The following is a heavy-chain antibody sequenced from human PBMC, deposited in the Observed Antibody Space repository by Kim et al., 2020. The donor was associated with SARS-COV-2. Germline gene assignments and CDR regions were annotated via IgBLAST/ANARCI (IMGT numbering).Heavy chain of an antibody. J-gene: IGHJ5*02. CDR3: ARGDVATIFGVVPGDNDWFDP. V-gene: IGHV3-21*01. D-gene: IGHD3-3*01. Sequence: GGSLRLSCAASGFTFSSYSMNWVRQAPGKGLEWVSSISSSSSYIYYADSVKGRFTISRDNAKNSLYLQMNSLRAEDTAVYYCARGDVATIFGVVPGDNDWFDPWGQGTLVTVSS. CDR1: GFTFSSYS. CDR2: ISSSSSYI.